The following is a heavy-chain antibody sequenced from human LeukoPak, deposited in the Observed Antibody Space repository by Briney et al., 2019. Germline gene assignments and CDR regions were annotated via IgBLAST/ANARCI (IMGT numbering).Heavy chain of an antibody. D-gene: IGHD6-19*01. CDR2: IYHSGST. V-gene: IGHV4-30-2*01. CDR1: GGSISSGGYS. CDR3: ARGDSSGEGLDY. Sequence: SETLSLTCAVSGGSISSGGYSWSWIRQPPGKGLEWIGYIYHSGSTYYNPSLKSRVTISVDTSKNQFSLKLSSVTAADTAVYYCARGDSSGEGLDYWGQGTLVTVSS. J-gene: IGHJ4*02.